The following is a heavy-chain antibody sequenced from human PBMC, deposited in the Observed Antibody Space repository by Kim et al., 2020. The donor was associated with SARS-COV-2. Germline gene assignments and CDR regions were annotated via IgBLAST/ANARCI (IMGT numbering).Heavy chain of an antibody. V-gene: IGHV3-48*02. CDR2: ITSVGGTR. D-gene: IGHD1-26*01. Sequence: GGSLRLSCAASGFTFSSYGMNWVRQAPGKGLEWVSFITSVGGTRYYADSVKGRFTISRDNAKNSLYLQMNSLRDEDTAVYYCARGYSGYLHGMDVWGQRT. J-gene: IGHJ6*02. CDR3: ARGYSGYLHGMDV. CDR1: GFTFSSYG.